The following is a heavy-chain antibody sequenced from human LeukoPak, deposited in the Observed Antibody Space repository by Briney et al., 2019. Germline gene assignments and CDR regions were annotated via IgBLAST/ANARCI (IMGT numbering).Heavy chain of an antibody. CDR1: GGSISNYY. D-gene: IGHD6-19*01. CDR2: IYYTGNT. CDR3: ARDPVQQWLKGGY. J-gene: IGHJ4*02. V-gene: IGHV4-59*12. Sequence: SETLSLTCTVSGGSISNYYWSWIRQSPGKGLEWIGYIYYTGNTNYNPSLESRVIISVDTSKNQFSLKLSSVTAADTAVYYCARDPVQQWLKGGYWGQGTLVTVSS.